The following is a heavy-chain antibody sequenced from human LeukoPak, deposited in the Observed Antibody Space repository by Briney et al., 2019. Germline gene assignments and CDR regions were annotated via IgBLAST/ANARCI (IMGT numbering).Heavy chain of an antibody. CDR2: IYHSGRT. CDR3: ARDDQRYCSSTSCYDYYYYYMDV. CDR1: GYSISSGYY. V-gene: IGHV4-38-2*02. J-gene: IGHJ6*03. D-gene: IGHD2-2*01. Sequence: PSETLSLTCAVSGYSISSGYYWGWIRQPPGKGLERIGSIYHSGRTYYNPSLKSRVTMSVDTSKNQFSLKLSSVTAADTAVYYCARDDQRYCSSTSCYDYYYYYMDVWGKGTTVTVSS.